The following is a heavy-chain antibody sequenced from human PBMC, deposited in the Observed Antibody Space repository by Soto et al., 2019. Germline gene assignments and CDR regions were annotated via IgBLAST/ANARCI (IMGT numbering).Heavy chain of an antibody. D-gene: IGHD6-6*01. CDR3: ARGIYSTSSFFDS. J-gene: IGHJ4*02. CDR2: IYYSGNT. Sequence: PSETLSLTCTVSGESISTADYYWNGSRQPPGKGLEWIGCIYYSGNTYYIPSLKSRVTISVDTSKNQISLKLNSVTAADTAVYYCARGIYSTSSFFDSWGQGTLVTVSS. V-gene: IGHV4-30-4*01. CDR1: GESISTADYY.